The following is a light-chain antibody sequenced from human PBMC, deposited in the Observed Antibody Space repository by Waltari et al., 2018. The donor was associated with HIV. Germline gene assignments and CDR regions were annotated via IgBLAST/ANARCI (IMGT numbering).Light chain of an antibody. CDR1: QDIRNE. CDR2: AAS. J-gene: IGKJ1*01. CDR3: LQDYNYPWT. Sequence: AIQMTQSPSSLSASVGDRVTITCRASQDIRNELGWYQQKPGKAPNLLIHAASHLQDGVPSRFSGSGSSTDFTLTISSLQPEDFATYYCLQDYNYPWTFGQGTKVEIK. V-gene: IGKV1-6*01.